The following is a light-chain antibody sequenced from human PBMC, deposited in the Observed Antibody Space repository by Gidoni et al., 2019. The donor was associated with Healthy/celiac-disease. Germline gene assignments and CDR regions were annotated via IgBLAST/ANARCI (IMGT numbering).Light chain of an antibody. V-gene: IGKV3-20*01. CDR2: DTS. J-gene: IGKJ2*01. Sequence: QSVTSSYLAWYQQKPGQAPRLLIYDTSSRATGIPDRFSGSGSGTDFTLTISRLEPEDFAVYYCQQYGSSPYTFGQXTKLEIK. CDR3: QQYGSSPYT. CDR1: QSVTSSY.